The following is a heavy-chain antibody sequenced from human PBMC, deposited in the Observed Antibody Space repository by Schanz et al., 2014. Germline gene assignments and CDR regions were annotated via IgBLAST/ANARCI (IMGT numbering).Heavy chain of an antibody. CDR3: ARELPGVVAFDF. J-gene: IGHJ3*01. Sequence: EVQLVESGGGWVQPGGSLRLSCVASGFAFSSFAMTWVRQAPGRGLEWVSSISTSGTYMYIADSLKGRLTISRDDAKKSMYLQMNNLRADDTAVYYCARELPGVVAFDFWGQGTMVTVSS. V-gene: IGHV3-21*01. D-gene: IGHD7-27*01. CDR1: GFAFSSFA. CDR2: ISTSGTYM.